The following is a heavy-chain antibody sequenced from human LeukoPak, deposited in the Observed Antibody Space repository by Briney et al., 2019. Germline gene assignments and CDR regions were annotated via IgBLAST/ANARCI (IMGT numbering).Heavy chain of an antibody. CDR2: INSDASST. V-gene: IGHV3-74*01. CDR3: ARGRNYGLDV. J-gene: IGHJ6*02. CDR1: GFTFSSYS. Sequence: GGSLRLSCAASGFTFSSYSMNWVRQAPGRGLEWVSRINSDASSTTYADSVKGRFTISRDNAKNTLYLQMNSLRAEDTAVYYCARGRNYGLDVWGQGTTVTVSS.